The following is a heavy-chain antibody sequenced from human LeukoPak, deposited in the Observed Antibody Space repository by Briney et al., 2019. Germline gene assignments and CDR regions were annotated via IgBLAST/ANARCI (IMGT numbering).Heavy chain of an antibody. CDR2: IYYSGNA. Sequence: PSETLSLTCTVSGGSISSYYWSWIRQPPGKGLEWIGYIYYSGNANYNPSLKSRVTISVDTSKNQFSLKLSSVTAADTAVYYCARGHSSSFDIDYWGQGTLVTVSS. CDR3: ARGHSSSFDIDY. D-gene: IGHD6-13*01. V-gene: IGHV4-59*01. CDR1: GGSISSYY. J-gene: IGHJ4*02.